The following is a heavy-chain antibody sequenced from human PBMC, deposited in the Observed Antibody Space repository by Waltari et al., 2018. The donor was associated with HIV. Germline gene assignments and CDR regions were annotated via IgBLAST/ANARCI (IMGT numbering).Heavy chain of an antibody. CDR1: GGSISSYY. V-gene: IGHV4-59*08. D-gene: IGHD6-19*01. CDR2: FCYRGSP. J-gene: IGHJ6*02. Sequence: QVQLQESGPGLVEPSETLSLTCTAAGGSISSYYWSLIRQPPAEGLEWLGSFCYRGSPNNNPSRKSRVTISVDTSKTQFSLKLSSVTAADTAVYYCARREGIAVAGTDYYYYGMDVWGQGTTVTVSS. CDR3: ARREGIAVAGTDYYYYGMDV.